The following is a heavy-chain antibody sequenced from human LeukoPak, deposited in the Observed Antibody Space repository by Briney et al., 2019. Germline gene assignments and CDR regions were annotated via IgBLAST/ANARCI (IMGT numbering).Heavy chain of an antibody. D-gene: IGHD3-3*01. J-gene: IGHJ2*01. Sequence: ASVKVSCKASGYTFTSYDINWVRQATGQGLEWMGWMNPNSGNTGYAQKFQGRVTITRNTSISTAYMELSSLRSEDTAVYYCARAKYYDFWSGYAWYFDLWGRGTLVTVSS. CDR3: ARAKYYDFWSGYAWYFDL. CDR1: GYTFTSYD. CDR2: MNPNSGNT. V-gene: IGHV1-8*03.